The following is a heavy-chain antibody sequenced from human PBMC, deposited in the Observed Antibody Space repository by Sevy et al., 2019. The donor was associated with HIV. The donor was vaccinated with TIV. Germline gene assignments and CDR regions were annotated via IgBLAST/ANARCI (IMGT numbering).Heavy chain of an antibody. J-gene: IGHJ4*02. CDR3: ARDFQYYDGSGYYSYYFDY. CDR1: GFTFSSYG. V-gene: IGHV3-33*01. CDR2: IWYDGSNK. D-gene: IGHD3-22*01. Sequence: GGSLRLSCAASGFTFSSYGMHWVRQAPGKGLEWVAVIWYDGSNKYYADSVKGRFTISRDNSKNTLYLQMNSLRAEDTAVYYCARDFQYYDGSGYYSYYFDYWGQGTLVTVSS.